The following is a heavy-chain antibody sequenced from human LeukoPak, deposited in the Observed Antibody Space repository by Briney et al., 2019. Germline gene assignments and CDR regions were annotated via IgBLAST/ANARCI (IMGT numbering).Heavy chain of an antibody. CDR2: INPNSGGT. J-gene: IGHJ5*02. D-gene: IGHD3-16*01. Sequence: ASVKVSCKASGYTFTGYYMHWVRQAPGQGLEWMGWINPNSGGTNYAQKFKGRVTMTTDTSTTTAYMELRSLKSDDTAVYYCAGEGVDGFDPWGQGTLVTVSS. V-gene: IGHV1-2*02. CDR1: GYTFTGYY. CDR3: AGEGVDGFDP.